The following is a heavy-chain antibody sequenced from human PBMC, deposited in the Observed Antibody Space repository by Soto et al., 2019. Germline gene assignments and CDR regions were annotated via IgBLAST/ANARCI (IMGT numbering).Heavy chain of an antibody. D-gene: IGHD3-22*01. V-gene: IGHV3-15*07. Sequence: GRPLRLSRLAAGVTFNKAWMNWVRQAPGKGLEWVGRIKSETDGGTTDYVAPVKGRFTISRDDSKNTLYLQMNSLQTEDTAVYYCTTQYYDSSGLLTWGRGTLVTVS. CDR2: IKSETDGGTT. CDR3: TTQYYDSSGLLT. CDR1: GVTFNKAW. J-gene: IGHJ5*02.